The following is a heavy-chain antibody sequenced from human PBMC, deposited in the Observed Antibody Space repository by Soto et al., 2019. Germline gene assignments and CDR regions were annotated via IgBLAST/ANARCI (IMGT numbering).Heavy chain of an antibody. CDR2: FATRITAI. D-gene: IGHD4-17*01. J-gene: IGHJ3*01. Sequence: PGGSLRLSCAASGFIFRNSCRTWIHQAPGTGLEWISSFATRITAIYYVDSVKGRCTISRDDANNSLFLQMNSLTAEDTAVYYCARVLTVTSTTDAFDVWGQGTMVTVS. CDR3: ARVLTVTSTTDAFDV. CDR1: GFIFRNSC. V-gene: IGHV3-11*01.